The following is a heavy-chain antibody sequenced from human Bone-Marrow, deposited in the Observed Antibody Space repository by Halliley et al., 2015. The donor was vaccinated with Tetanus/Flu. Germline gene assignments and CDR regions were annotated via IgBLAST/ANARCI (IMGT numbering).Heavy chain of an antibody. Sequence: WISAYNGYTNYAQKYQGRVPMTTDTSTSTAYMELRSLRSDDPAVYYCARYYYDSSGFRYFDYWGQGTLVTVSS. CDR3: ARYYYDSSGFRYFDY. V-gene: IGHV1-18*01. J-gene: IGHJ4*02. CDR2: ISAYNGYT. D-gene: IGHD3-22*01.